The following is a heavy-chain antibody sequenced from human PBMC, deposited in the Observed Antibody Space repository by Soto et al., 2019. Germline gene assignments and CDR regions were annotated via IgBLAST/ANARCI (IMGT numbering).Heavy chain of an antibody. CDR1: GFTFSSYA. CDR3: AKGRGYCSSTSCYVASDY. V-gene: IGHV3-23*01. CDR2: ISGSGGST. J-gene: IGHJ4*02. Sequence: EVQLLESGGGLVQPGGSLRLSCAASGFTFSSYAMSWVRQAPGKGLEWVSAISGSGGSTFYAGSVKGRFTISRDNSKTTGYLQMNSLGAEDTAVYYCAKGRGYCSSTSCYVASDYWGQGTLVTVSS. D-gene: IGHD2-2*01.